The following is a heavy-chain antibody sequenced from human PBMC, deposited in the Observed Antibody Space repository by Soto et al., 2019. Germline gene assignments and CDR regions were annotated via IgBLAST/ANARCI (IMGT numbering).Heavy chain of an antibody. V-gene: IGHV4-61*08. CDR2: IYHSGST. CDR3: ARRLYYDSTGFEGGGMDD. Sequence: SETLSLTCAVSGGSISSGGYSWSWIRQPPGKGLEWIGYIYHSGSTNYNPSLKSRVTISVDTSKNQFSLKLSSVTAADTAVYYCARRLYYDSTGFEGGGMDDWGHRTTV. CDR1: GGSISSGGYS. D-gene: IGHD3-22*01. J-gene: IGHJ6*01.